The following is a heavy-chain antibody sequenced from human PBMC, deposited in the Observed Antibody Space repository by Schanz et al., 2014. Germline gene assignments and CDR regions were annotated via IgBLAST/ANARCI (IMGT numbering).Heavy chain of an antibody. Sequence: QVQLVESGGGLVKPGGSLRLSCAASGFTFSDYYMSWIRQAPGKGLEWVSYISSSGSYTNYADSVKGRFTTSRDNGKNSLYLQMNSLRAEDTAVYYCARDLNRCGGDCYSGWGQGTLVTVSS. CDR1: GFTFSDYY. CDR2: ISSSGSYT. CDR3: ARDLNRCGGDCYSG. J-gene: IGHJ4*02. D-gene: IGHD2-21*02. V-gene: IGHV3-11*06.